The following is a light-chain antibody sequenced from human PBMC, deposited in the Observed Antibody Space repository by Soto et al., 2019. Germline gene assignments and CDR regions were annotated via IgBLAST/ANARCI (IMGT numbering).Light chain of an antibody. CDR3: QQYESTPPT. V-gene: IGKV4-1*01. CDR1: QTVLYISNNKSY. J-gene: IGKJ2*01. Sequence: DIVMTQSPDSLAVSLGERATINCRSSQTVLYISNNKSYIAWYQQKSGQPPKLLISWTSTRESGVPDRFSGSGSGTDFTLTISNLQAEDVAVYYCQQYESTPPTFGQGTKLEIK. CDR2: WTS.